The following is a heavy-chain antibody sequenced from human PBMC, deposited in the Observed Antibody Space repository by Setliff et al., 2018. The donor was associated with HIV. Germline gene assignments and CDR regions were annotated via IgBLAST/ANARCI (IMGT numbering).Heavy chain of an antibody. CDR1: GGSITNADHY. V-gene: IGHV4-30-4*08. Sequence: SETLSLTCAVSGGSITNADHYWSWIRQPPGKGLEWIGYIYYSGNTYYNPSLKSRVVISIDTSSNQFSLNLNSVTAADTAVYFCAREKHWNGPFDYWGQGKLVTVSS. J-gene: IGHJ4*02. D-gene: IGHD1-1*01. CDR2: IYYSGNT. CDR3: AREKHWNGPFDY.